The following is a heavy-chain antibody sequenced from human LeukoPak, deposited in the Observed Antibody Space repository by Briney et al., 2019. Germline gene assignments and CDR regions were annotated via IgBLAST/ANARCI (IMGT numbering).Heavy chain of an antibody. CDR3: AGDVMSTALDAFDV. CDR2: IYYNGSP. CDR1: GGSINSYY. D-gene: IGHD1-1*01. Sequence: SETLSLTCTVSGGSINSYYWNWIRQPPGKGLELIGYIYYNGSPTYNPSLKSRVTISVDTSKNQFSLQLSSVTAADTAVYYCAGDVMSTALDAFDVWGQGTMVTVSS. V-gene: IGHV4-59*01. J-gene: IGHJ3*01.